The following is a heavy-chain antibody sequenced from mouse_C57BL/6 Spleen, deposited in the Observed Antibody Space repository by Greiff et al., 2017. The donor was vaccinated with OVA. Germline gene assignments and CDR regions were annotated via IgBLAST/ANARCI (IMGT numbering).Heavy chain of an antibody. D-gene: IGHD2-1*01. J-gene: IGHJ2*01. V-gene: IGHV5-4*01. CDR3: ARDPYGNYFDY. CDR1: GFTFSSYA. CDR2: ISDGGSYT. Sequence: DVQLVESGGGLVKPGGSLKLSCAASGFTFSSYAMSWVRQTPEKRLEWVATISDGGSYTYYPDNVKGRFTISRDNAKNNLYLQMSHLKSEDTAMYYCARDPYGNYFDYWGQGTTLTVSS.